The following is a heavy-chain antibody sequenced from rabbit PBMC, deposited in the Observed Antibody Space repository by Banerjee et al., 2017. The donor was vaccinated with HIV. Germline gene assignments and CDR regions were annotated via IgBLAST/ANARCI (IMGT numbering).Heavy chain of an antibody. Sequence: QEQLVESGGDLVKPEGSLTLTCTASGFSFSSYYYMCWVRQAPGKGLEWIACIYTGGGSAYYASWVNGRFTISKTSTTVTLQMPSLTVADTATYFCARDDTSDDIYWFKLWGPGTLVTVS. CDR1: GFSFSSYYY. CDR3: ARDDTSDDIYWFKL. J-gene: IGHJ4*01. CDR2: IYTGGGSA. D-gene: IGHD1-1*01. V-gene: IGHV1S45*01.